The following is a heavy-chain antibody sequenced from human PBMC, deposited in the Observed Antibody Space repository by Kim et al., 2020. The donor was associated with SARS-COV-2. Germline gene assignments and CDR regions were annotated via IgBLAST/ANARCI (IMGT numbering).Heavy chain of an antibody. J-gene: IGHJ6*02. Sequence: ASVKVSCKASGYILSEFSMHWVRQVPGKGLEWMGSFDPEDGETIYAQKFQGRVAMTEDSSTDTAHMQLSSLRSEDTGVYYCATRFGFGEFRSGMDVWGQGTTVSVSS. CDR3: ATRFGFGEFRSGMDV. CDR2: FDPEDGET. D-gene: IGHD3-10*01. CDR1: GYILSEFS. V-gene: IGHV1-24*01.